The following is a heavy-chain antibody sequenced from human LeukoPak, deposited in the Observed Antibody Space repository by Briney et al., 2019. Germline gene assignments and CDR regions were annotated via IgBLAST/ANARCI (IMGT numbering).Heavy chain of an antibody. CDR3: ARGGQYAKGYYFDY. CDR2: IYYSGST. J-gene: IGHJ4*02. D-gene: IGHD2-2*01. Sequence: PSETLPLTCTVSGGSISSYYWSWIRQPPGKGLEWIGYIYYSGSTNYNPSLKSRVTISVDTSKNQFSLKLSSVTAADTAVYYCARGGQYAKGYYFDYWGQGTLVTVSS. CDR1: GGSISSYY. V-gene: IGHV4-59*12.